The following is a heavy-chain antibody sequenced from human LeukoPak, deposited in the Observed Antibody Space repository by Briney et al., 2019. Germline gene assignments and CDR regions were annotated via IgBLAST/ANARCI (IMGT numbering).Heavy chain of an antibody. D-gene: IGHD6-19*01. V-gene: IGHV1-69*06. Sequence: ASVKVSCKASGGTFSSYAISWVRQAPGQGLEWVGGIIPIFGTANYAQKFQGRVTITADKSTSTAYMELSSLRSEDTAVYYCARVGYSSGWGKYYYYYGTDVWGKGTTVTVSS. CDR2: IIPIFGTA. CDR1: GGTFSSYA. CDR3: ARVGYSSGWGKYYYYYGTDV. J-gene: IGHJ6*04.